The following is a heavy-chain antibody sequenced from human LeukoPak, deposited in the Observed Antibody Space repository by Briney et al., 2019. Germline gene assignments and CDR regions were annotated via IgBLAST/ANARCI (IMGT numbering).Heavy chain of an antibody. V-gene: IGHV4-59*01. Sequence: SETLSLTCTVSGGSISSYYWSWIRQPPGKGLEWIGYVYYSGSTNYNPSLESRVTISVDTSKEQFSLKLSSVTAADTAVYYCARDAGPYYYDSSGYSDAYWGQGTLVTVSS. CDR3: ARDAGPYYYDSSGYSDAY. D-gene: IGHD3-22*01. J-gene: IGHJ4*02. CDR2: VYYSGST. CDR1: GGSISSYY.